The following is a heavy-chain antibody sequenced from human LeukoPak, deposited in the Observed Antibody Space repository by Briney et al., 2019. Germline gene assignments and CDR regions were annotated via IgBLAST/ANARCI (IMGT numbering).Heavy chain of an antibody. CDR1: GGSISSYY. J-gene: IGHJ6*02. D-gene: IGHD6-19*01. CDR3: ARVGSSGSHKYYYYYGMDV. CDR2: IYYSGST. V-gene: IGHV4-59*01. Sequence: SETLSLTCTASGGSISSYYWSWIRQPPGKGLEWIGYIYYSGSTNYNPSLKSRVTISVDTSKNQFSLKLSSVTAADTAVYYCARVGSSGSHKYYYYYGMDVWGQGTTVTVSS.